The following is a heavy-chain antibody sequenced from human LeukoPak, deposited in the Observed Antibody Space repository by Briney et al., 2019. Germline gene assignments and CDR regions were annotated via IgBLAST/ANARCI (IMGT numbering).Heavy chain of an antibody. J-gene: IGHJ3*02. CDR1: GFTFSSYW. CDR3: ARFTEYYDFWSGYYAFDI. D-gene: IGHD3-3*01. V-gene: IGHV3-7*01. CDR2: IKQDGSEK. Sequence: GGSLRLSCAASGFTFSSYWMSWVRQAPGKGLEWVANIKQDGSEKYYVDSVKGRFTISRGNAKNSLYLQMNSLRAEDTAVYYCARFTEYYDFWSGYYAFDIWGQGTMVTVSS.